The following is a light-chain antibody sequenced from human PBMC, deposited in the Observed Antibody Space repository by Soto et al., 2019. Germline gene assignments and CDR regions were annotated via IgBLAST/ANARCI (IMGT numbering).Light chain of an antibody. Sequence: EIVMTQSPATLSVSPGERATLSCRSSQRVSSNLAWYQQKPVQAPRLLIYGASTRATGIPARFSGSGSGTEFTLTISSLQSEDFAVYYCQQYNNWHPYTFGQGTKLEIK. CDR3: QQYNNWHPYT. CDR2: GAS. J-gene: IGKJ2*01. CDR1: QRVSSN. V-gene: IGKV3-15*01.